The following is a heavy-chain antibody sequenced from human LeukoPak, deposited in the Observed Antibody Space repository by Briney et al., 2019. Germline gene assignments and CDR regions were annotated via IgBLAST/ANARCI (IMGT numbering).Heavy chain of an antibody. CDR3: ARVGVGATLIAWFDP. J-gene: IGHJ5*02. V-gene: IGHV1-46*01. CDR2: INPSGGST. D-gene: IGHD1-26*01. Sequence: GASVKVSCKASGYTFTSYYMHWVRQAPGQGLEWMGIINPSGGSTSYAQKFQGRVTMTRDMSTSTVYMELSSLRFEDTAVYYCARVGVGATLIAWFDPWGQGTLVTVSS. CDR1: GYTFTSYY.